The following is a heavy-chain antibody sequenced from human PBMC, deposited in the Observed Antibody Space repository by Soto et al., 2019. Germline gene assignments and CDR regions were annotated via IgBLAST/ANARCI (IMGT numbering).Heavy chain of an antibody. CDR3: ARGCSAGKGCPPDY. Sequence: GGSLRLSCAASGFTFSNYAMTWVRQAPGKGLEWVSGLNGSGGSTYSAVSVKGRFAITRYNSKNTQYLQMNSLRVGDTAVYYCARGCSAGKGCPPDYWGQGTLVTVSS. CDR1: GFTFSNYA. CDR2: LNGSGGST. D-gene: IGHD6-13*01. J-gene: IGHJ4*02. V-gene: IGHV3-23*01.